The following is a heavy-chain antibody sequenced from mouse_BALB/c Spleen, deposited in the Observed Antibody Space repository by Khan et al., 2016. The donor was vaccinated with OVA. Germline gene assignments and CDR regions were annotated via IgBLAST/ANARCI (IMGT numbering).Heavy chain of an antibody. V-gene: IGHV2-6-1*01. CDR3: GRQPDYHYYIMDY. J-gene: IGHJ4*01. CDR1: GFSLTNYG. Sequence: VKLLESGPGLVAPSQSLSITCTISGFSLTNYGVHWVRQPPGKGLEWLVVIWTDGSTNYNSALKSRLSISKDNSKSQVFLKMNSLQTDDTAMYYCGRQPDYHYYIMDYWGQGISVTVSS. CDR2: IWTDGST. D-gene: IGHD1-1*02.